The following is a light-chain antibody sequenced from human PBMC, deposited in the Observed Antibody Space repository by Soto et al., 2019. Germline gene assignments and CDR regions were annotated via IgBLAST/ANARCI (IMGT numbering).Light chain of an antibody. CDR1: KNDIGVYDF. CDR3: KSYAGSNTYV. J-gene: IGLJ1*01. Sequence: QSVLTQPPSAAGSPGQSVTISCTGTKNDIGVYDFVSWYQHHPGKAPRLIIYEVVQRPSGVPDRFSGSKSGNKASLTVSGLQAADEADYFCKSYAGSNTYVFGSGTKLTVL. CDR2: EVV. V-gene: IGLV2-8*01.